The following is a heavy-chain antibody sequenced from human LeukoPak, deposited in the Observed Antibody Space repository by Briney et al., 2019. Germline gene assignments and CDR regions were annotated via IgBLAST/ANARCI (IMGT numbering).Heavy chain of an antibody. D-gene: IGHD3-22*01. CDR2: IYYSGST. J-gene: IGHJ3*02. CDR1: GGSISSSSYY. Sequence: SETLSLTCTVSGGSISSSSYYWGWIRQPPGKGLEWIGSIYYSGSTYYNPSLKSRVTISVDTSKNQFSLKLSSVTAADTAVYYCARDVTTSRGNAFDIWGQGTMVTVSS. V-gene: IGHV4-39*07. CDR3: ARDVTTSRGNAFDI.